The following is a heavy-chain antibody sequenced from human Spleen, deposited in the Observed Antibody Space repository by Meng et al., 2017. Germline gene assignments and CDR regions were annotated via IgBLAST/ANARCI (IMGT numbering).Heavy chain of an antibody. CDR3: ARVGDGYNYGPYYYYGMDV. J-gene: IGHJ6*02. V-gene: IGHV1-18*01. CDR1: GYTFTSYG. D-gene: IGHD5-24*01. Sequence: ASVKVSCKASGYTFTSYGISWVRQAPGQGLEWMGWISAYNGNTNYAQKLQGRVTMTTDTSTSTAYMELRSLRSDDTAVYYCARVGDGYNYGPYYYYGMDVWGQGTTVTVSS. CDR2: ISAYNGNT.